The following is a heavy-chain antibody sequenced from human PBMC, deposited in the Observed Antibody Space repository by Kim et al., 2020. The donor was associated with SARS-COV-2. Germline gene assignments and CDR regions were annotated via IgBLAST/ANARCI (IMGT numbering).Heavy chain of an antibody. CDR3: ARDPRITIFGVVMTRGYYFDY. Sequence: RFTISRDNAKNSLYLQMNSLRDEDTAVYYCARDPRITIFGVVMTRGYYFDYWGKGTLVTVSS. J-gene: IGHJ4*02. D-gene: IGHD3-3*01. V-gene: IGHV3-48*02.